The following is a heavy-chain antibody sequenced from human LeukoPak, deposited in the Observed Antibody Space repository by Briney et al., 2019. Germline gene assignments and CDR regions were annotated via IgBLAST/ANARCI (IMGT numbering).Heavy chain of an antibody. V-gene: IGHV1-69*13. CDR3: ARDIAAAGTNRAFDI. CDR2: IISIFGTA. D-gene: IGHD6-13*01. Sequence: ASVKVSCKASGYTFTSYGISWVRQAPGQGLEWMGGIISIFGTANYAQKFQGRVTITADESTSTAYMELSSLRSEDTAVYYCARDIAAAGTNRAFDIWGQGTMVTVSS. CDR1: GYTFTSYG. J-gene: IGHJ3*02.